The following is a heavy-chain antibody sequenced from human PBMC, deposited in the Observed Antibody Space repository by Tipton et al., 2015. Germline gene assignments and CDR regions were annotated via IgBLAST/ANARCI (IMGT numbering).Heavy chain of an antibody. J-gene: IGHJ4*03. D-gene: IGHD1-26*01. V-gene: IGHV4-34*01. CDR3: ARLKSRLSGIIYDSYARAP. Sequence: TLSLTCVVYGGSFSGYSWTWIRQPPGKGLEWIGEISQSGNTNYNPSHKGRVTMSIDTPKNEISLKLNSVSAADTGVYYCARLKSRLSGIIYDSYARAPWAPGPPVPLSS. CDR1: GGSFSGYS. CDR2: ISQSGNT.